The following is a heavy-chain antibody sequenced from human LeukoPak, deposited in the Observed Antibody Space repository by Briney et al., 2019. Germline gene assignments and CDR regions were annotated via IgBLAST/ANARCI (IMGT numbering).Heavy chain of an antibody. J-gene: IGHJ4*02. CDR3: ARHLSGITGYTYGRGIDY. D-gene: IGHD5-12*01. V-gene: IGHV3-74*01. Sequence: GGSLRLSCAASGFTFSTYWMHWVRQAPGKGLVWVSRINTAGSSTYYADSVKGRFTISRDNAKKSLYLQMNSLRAEDTAVYYCARHLSGITGYTYGRGIDYWGQGTLLTVSS. CDR1: GFTFSTYW. CDR2: INTAGSST.